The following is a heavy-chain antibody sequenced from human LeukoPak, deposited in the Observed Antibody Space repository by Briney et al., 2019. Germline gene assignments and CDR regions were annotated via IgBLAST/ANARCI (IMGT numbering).Heavy chain of an antibody. V-gene: IGHV3-20*04. J-gene: IGHJ4*02. CDR2: ITWHGGST. D-gene: IGHD6-19*01. CDR3: ARTPSGRVGGNFDY. CDR1: GFTFDDYG. Sequence: GGSLRLSCAASGFTFDDYGMSWVRQAPGKGLGRVSGITWHGGSTGYADSVKGRFTISRDNPKNSLYLQMDSLRAEDTALYYCARTPSGRVGGNFDYWGQGTMVTVSS.